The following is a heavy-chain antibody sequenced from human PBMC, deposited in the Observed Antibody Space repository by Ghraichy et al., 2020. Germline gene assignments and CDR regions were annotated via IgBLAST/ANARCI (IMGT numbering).Heavy chain of an antibody. D-gene: IGHD6-13*01. CDR2: TYYRSKWYN. V-gene: IGHV6-1*01. CDR3: AKSHSSATPPLYGMDF. J-gene: IGHJ6*02. CDR1: GDSVSNNGAA. Sequence: TLSLTCAISGDSVSNNGAAWNWIRQSPSRGLEWLGRTYYRSKWYNDYVVSVRSRITINADTSKNQYSLQLNSVTPEDTAVYYCAKSHSSATPPLYGMDFWGQGTTVTVSS.